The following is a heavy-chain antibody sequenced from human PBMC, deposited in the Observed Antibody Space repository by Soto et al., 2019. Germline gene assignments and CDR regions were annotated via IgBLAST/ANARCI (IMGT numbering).Heavy chain of an antibody. D-gene: IGHD1-1*01. Sequence: QLQLQESGPGLVKPSETLSLTCTVSGGPITNSNYYWGWIRQPPGKGLEWIGRIFYDGSTYYNPSRQSRVAISVDTSRNLFSLKLTSVTAAETAVYDCVRLVTATGAGDFWGQGIRVTVSS. CDR2: IFYDGST. J-gene: IGHJ4*02. V-gene: IGHV4-39*02. CDR3: VRLVTATGAGDF. CDR1: GGPITNSNYY.